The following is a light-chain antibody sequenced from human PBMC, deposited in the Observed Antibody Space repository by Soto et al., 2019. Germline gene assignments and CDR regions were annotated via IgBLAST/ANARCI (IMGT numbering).Light chain of an antibody. CDR3: QQYNNWPPLWT. Sequence: EIVLTQSPATLSVSQGERATLSCRASQSVSSNLAWYQQKPGQAPRLLIDGASTRATGIPARFSGSGSGTEFTLTISSLQSEDLAVYYCQQYNNWPPLWTFGQGTKVDIK. CDR2: GAS. CDR1: QSVSSN. J-gene: IGKJ1*01. V-gene: IGKV3-15*01.